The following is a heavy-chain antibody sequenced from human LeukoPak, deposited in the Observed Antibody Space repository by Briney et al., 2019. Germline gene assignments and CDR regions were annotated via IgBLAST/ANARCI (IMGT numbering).Heavy chain of an antibody. CDR2: ISSRGNTI. J-gene: IGHJ4*02. CDR3: ARQMYYDFWSGYSTFDY. CDR1: GVTFSSYE. Sequence: GGSLRPSCAASGVTFSSYEMNWARQAPGKGLEWVSYISSRGNTINYADSVKGRFTISRDNAKNSLYLQMNSLRAEDTAVYYCARQMYYDFWSGYSTFDYWGRGTLVTVSS. D-gene: IGHD3-3*01. V-gene: IGHV3-48*03.